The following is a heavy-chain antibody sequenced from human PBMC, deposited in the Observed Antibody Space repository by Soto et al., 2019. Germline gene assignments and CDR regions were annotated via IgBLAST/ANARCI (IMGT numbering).Heavy chain of an antibody. CDR1: GGTFSSYA. CDR3: ARDALPDSSAIGGVGY. D-gene: IGHD3-22*01. Sequence: QVQLVQSGAEVKKPGSSVKVSCKATGGTFSSYAISWVRQAPGQGLEWMGGIIPIFGTANYAQKFQGRVTITADKSTSTAYMELSSLRSEDTAVYYCARDALPDSSAIGGVGYWGQGTLVTVSS. V-gene: IGHV1-69*06. J-gene: IGHJ4*02. CDR2: IIPIFGTA.